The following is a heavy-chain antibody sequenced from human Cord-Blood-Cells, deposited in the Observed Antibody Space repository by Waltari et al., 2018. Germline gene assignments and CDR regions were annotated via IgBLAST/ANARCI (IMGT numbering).Heavy chain of an antibody. D-gene: IGHD3-3*01. J-gene: IGHJ4*02. CDR3: AASRFYTDFWSGPDY. CDR2: IVVGSGNT. V-gene: IGHV1-58*01. Sequence: QMQLVQSGPEVKKPGTSVKVSCQASGFTFTSSAVQWVRQARGQRLEWIGWIVVGSGNTNYAQKFQERVTITRDMSTSTAYMELSSLRSEDTAVYYCAASRFYTDFWSGPDYWGQGTLVTVSS. CDR1: GFTFTSSA.